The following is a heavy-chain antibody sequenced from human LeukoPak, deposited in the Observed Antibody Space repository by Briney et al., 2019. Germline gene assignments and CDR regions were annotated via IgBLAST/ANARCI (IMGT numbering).Heavy chain of an antibody. D-gene: IGHD4-23*01. J-gene: IGHJ4*02. V-gene: IGHV1-2*02. CDR1: GFTFTGYY. Sequence: ASVKVSCKASGFTFTGYYIHWVRQAPGQGPEWMGWVNPNNGGTNYAQMFQGRVTMTRDTSINTAYMELSRLRSDDTAVYYCARDSYGGNWSLGFWGQGTLVTVSS. CDR2: VNPNNGGT. CDR3: ARDSYGGNWSLGF.